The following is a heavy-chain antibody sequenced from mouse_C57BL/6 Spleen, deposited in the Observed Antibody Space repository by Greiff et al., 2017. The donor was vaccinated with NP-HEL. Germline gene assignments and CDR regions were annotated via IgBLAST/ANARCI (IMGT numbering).Heavy chain of an antibody. CDR2: IDPEDGET. J-gene: IGHJ3*01. Sequence: EVKLQQSGAELVKPGASVKLSCTASGFNIKDYYMHWVKQRTEQGLEWIGRIDPEDGETKYAPKFQGKATITADTSSNTAYLQLSSLTSEDTAVYYCVVGYYDYDVDWFAYWGQGTLVTVSA. CDR1: GFNIKDYY. D-gene: IGHD2-4*01. CDR3: VVGYYDYDVDWFAY. V-gene: IGHV14-2*01.